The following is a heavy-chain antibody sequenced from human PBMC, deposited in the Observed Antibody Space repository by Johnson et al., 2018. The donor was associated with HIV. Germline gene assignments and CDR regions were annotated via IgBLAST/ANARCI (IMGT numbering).Heavy chain of an antibody. CDR1: RFTFSSFA. CDR2: ISYDASNK. J-gene: IGHJ3*02. D-gene: IGHD2-8*01. CDR3: MLRTHAEKAFDI. V-gene: IGHV3-30*04. Sequence: VQLVESGGGVVQPGRSLRLSCAASRFTFSSFAMHWVRQAPGKGLEWVAVISYDASNKYYADSVKGRFTISRDNSKNTLYLQMNSLRVEDTAVYHCMLRTHAEKAFDIWGQGTMVTVSS.